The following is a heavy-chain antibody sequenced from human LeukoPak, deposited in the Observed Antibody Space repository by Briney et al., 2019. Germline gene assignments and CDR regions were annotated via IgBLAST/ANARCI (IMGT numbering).Heavy chain of an antibody. CDR2: VHHSGST. V-gene: IGHV4-59*08. CDR1: GGSISSYY. D-gene: IGHD1-26*01. J-gene: IGHJ6*02. CDR3: ARHGIVGATTYYYGMDV. Sequence: PSETLSLTCTVSGGSISSYYWSWLRQSPGKGLEGVGHVHHSGSTSYNPSLKSRVSIAADTSKNQLSLRLNSVTAADTAVYYCARHGIVGATTYYYGMDVWGQGTTVTVSS.